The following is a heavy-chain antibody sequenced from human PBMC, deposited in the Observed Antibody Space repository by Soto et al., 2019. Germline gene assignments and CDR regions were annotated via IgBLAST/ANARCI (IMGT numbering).Heavy chain of an antibody. D-gene: IGHD1-26*01. CDR2: IIPIFGTP. Sequence: ASVKVSCKASGGTFSNYAISWMRQAPGQGLEWMGGIIPIFGTPNYAQKFQGRVTITADKSTSTAYMEVRNLRSDDTAVYYCARGWETVGSTTPFAYWGQGTLVTVSS. CDR3: ARGWETVGSTTPFAY. CDR1: GGTFSNYA. V-gene: IGHV1-69*06. J-gene: IGHJ4*02.